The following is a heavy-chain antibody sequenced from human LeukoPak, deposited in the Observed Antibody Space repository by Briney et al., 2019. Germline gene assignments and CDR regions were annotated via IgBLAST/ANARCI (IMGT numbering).Heavy chain of an antibody. J-gene: IGHJ4*02. CDR1: GGSISSSSYY. V-gene: IGHV4-39*01. D-gene: IGHD3-10*01. CDR3: ARRSSMVRGVIRPAN. Sequence: SETLSLTCTVSGGSISSSSYYWDWIRQPPGKGLEWIGSIYYSGSTYYNPSLKSRVTISVDTSKNQFSLKLSSVTAADTAVYYCARRSSMVRGVIRPANWGQGTLVTVSS. CDR2: IYYSGST.